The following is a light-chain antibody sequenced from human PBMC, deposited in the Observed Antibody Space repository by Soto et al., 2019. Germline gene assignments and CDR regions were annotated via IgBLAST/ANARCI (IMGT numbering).Light chain of an antibody. CDR3: QQYDGLPYT. J-gene: IGKJ2*01. CDR1: QGISNY. CDR2: GAS. V-gene: IGKV1-33*01. Sequence: DIQMTQSPSSLSASVGDRVTITCQASQGISNYLNWYQQKPGKAPKLLIYGASNLETGVPSRFSGSGSGTDFTFTISSLQPEDTATNFCQQYDGLPYTFGQGTKLEI.